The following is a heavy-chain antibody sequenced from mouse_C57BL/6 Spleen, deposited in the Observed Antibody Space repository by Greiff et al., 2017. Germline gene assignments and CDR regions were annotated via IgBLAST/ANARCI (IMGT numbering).Heavy chain of an antibody. CDR1: GFTFSDYY. D-gene: IGHD1-1*01. CDR3: AREDYYCMDQAWFAY. Sequence: DVMLVESEGGLVQPGSSMKLSCTASGFTFSDYYMAWVRQVPEKGLEWVANLNYDGSSTYYLDSLTSRFIISRENAKNILYLQMSSQKSEDTATYYCAREDYYCMDQAWFAYWGQGTLVTVSA. CDR2: LNYDGSST. V-gene: IGHV5-16*01. J-gene: IGHJ3*01.